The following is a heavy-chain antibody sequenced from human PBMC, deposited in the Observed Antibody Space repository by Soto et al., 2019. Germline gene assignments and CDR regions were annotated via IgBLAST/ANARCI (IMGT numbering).Heavy chain of an antibody. CDR3: ARGGHIAVVTASFDN. V-gene: IGHV1-46*02. J-gene: IGHJ4*02. CDR2: IHPSGGGT. Sequence: QVQLVQSGAEVRKPGASVKVSCRPSGYTFNTYYLHWLRQAPGQALEWMGVIHPSGGGTTYAQKFLGNVTVIRDTSPTTVFMELSSLRSDDTAVYYCARGGHIAVVTASFDNWGQGTLVTVSS. CDR1: GYTFNTYY. D-gene: IGHD2-21*02.